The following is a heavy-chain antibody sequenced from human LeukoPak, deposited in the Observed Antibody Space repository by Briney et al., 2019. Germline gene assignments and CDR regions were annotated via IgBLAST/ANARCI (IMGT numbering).Heavy chain of an antibody. Sequence: SETLSLTCTVSGGSISSYYWSWIRQPAGKGLEWIGRIYTSGSTNYNPSLKSRVTMSVDTSKNQFSLKLSSVTAADTAVYYCAREGCSSTSCNIDLRGRGTLVTVSS. V-gene: IGHV4-4*07. CDR3: AREGCSSTSCNIDL. J-gene: IGHJ2*01. CDR1: GGSISSYY. CDR2: IYTSGST. D-gene: IGHD2-2*01.